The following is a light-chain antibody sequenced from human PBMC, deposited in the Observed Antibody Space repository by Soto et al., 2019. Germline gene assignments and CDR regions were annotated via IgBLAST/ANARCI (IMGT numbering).Light chain of an antibody. J-gene: IGLJ1*01. CDR2: EVS. CDR3: CSIGGSCTPLI. V-gene: IGLV2-23*02. Sequence: QSALTQPASVSGSPGQSITISCTGTSSDVGSYNLVSWYQQHPGKAPKLMIYEVSKRPSGVSNRFSGSKSGNTGSLTISGLQAEEGGDYSCCSIGGSCTPLIFGTGNQVTVL. CDR1: SSDVGSYNL.